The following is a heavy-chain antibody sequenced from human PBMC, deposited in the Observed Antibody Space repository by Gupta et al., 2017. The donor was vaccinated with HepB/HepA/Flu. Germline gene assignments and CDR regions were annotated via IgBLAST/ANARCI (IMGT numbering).Heavy chain of an antibody. J-gene: IGHJ4*02. CDR1: GFTLSKFW. CDR2: MSNRGSGT. D-gene: IGHD3-9*01. CDR3: VKDFTGSEDY. V-gene: IGHV3-74*01. Sequence: EVQLVESGGGLVRPGGSLRLSCAASGFTLSKFWMHWVRQVPGKGLVWVSRMSNRGSGTDYADSVKGRFTMSRDNTKNTLYLEMSSLRDDDTAIYYCVKDFTGSEDYWGQGSRVTVTS.